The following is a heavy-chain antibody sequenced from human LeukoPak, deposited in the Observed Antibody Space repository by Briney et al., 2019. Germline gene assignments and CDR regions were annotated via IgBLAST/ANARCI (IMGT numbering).Heavy chain of an antibody. CDR3: ARDSTAHYSGSGSPDY. D-gene: IGHD3-10*01. CDR1: GGTFSNYA. Sequence: SVKVSCTASGGTFSNYAISWVRQAPGQGLEWMGRIIPILGITNYAQKFQGRVTITADKSTSTAFMELSSLRSEDTAVYYCARDSTAHYSGSGSPDYWGQGTLVTVSS. CDR2: IIPILGIT. J-gene: IGHJ4*02. V-gene: IGHV1-69*04.